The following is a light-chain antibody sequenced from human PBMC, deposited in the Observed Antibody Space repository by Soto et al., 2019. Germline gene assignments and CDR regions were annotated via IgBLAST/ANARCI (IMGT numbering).Light chain of an antibody. J-gene: IGLJ2*01. CDR1: SSDVGGYDY. Sequence: QSALTQSASVSGSPGQSITIPCTGTSSDVGGYDYVSWYQQHPGKVPKLIIYEVIKRPSGVSHRFSGSKSGNTASLTISGLQTEDEADYYCSSYTTSSALVFG. CDR2: EVI. V-gene: IGLV2-14*01. CDR3: SSYTTSSALV.